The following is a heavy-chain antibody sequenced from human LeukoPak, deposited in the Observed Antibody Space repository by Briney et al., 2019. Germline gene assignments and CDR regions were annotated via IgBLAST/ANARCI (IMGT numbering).Heavy chain of an antibody. CDR1: GGTSSSYA. D-gene: IGHD5-24*01. V-gene: IGHV1-69*13. Sequence: SVKVSCKASGGTSSSYAISWVRQAPGQGLGWMGGIIPIFGTANYAQKFQGRVTITADESTSTAYMELSSLRSEDTAVYYCARDKNGYNSIRYGAFDIWGQGTMVTVSS. J-gene: IGHJ3*02. CDR3: ARDKNGYNSIRYGAFDI. CDR2: IIPIFGTA.